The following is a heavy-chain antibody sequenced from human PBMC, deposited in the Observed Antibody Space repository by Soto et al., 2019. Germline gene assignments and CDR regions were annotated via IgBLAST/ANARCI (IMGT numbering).Heavy chain of an antibody. CDR1: GYTFTGYY. CDR2: INPNSGGT. V-gene: IGHV1-2*04. CDR3: ARDRLLLYFDSVVYYYYGMYV. D-gene: IGHD3-9*01. Sequence: ASVEVSCKASGYTFTGYYMHWVRKTPGQGLEWMGWINPNSGGTNYAQKFQGWVTMTRDTSISTAYMELSRLRSDDTAVYYCARDRLLLYFDSVVYYYYGMYVWGQGTTVTVSS. J-gene: IGHJ6*02.